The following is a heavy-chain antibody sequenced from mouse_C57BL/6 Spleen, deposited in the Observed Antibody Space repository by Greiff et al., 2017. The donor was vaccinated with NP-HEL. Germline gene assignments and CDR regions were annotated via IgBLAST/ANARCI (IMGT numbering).Heavy chain of an antibody. J-gene: IGHJ2*01. D-gene: IGHD1-1*01. CDR3: ARLIIFYGSSFDY. CDR2: IYPRSGNT. CDR1: GYTFTSYG. Sequence: QVQLKESGPELVKPGASVKLSCKASGYTFTSYGISWVKQRTGQGLEWIGEIYPRSGNTYYNEKFKGKATLTADKSSSTAYMELRSLTSEDSAVYFCARLIIFYGSSFDYWGQGTTLTVSS. V-gene: IGHV1-81*01.